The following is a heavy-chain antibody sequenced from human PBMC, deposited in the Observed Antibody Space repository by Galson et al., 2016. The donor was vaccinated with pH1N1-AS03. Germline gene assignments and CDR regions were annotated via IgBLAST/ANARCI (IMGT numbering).Heavy chain of an antibody. CDR2: ISITISTR. D-gene: IGHD3-16*01. CDR1: GFSFSRYS. CDR3: ARAGAMLSFGGVGPASDY. Sequence: SLRLSCAASGFSFSRYSLNWVRQAPGKGLEWVSDISITISTRNYADPGKGLFTIFGDNAKNSLFLQMKSLIGEGTAVYYCARAGAMLSFGGVGPASDYWGQGTLVTVSS. J-gene: IGHJ4*02. V-gene: IGHV3-48*04.